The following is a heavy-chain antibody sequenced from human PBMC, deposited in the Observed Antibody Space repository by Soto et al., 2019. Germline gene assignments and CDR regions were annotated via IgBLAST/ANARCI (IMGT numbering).Heavy chain of an antibody. CDR3: ARADYATGSYDAVY. V-gene: IGHV4-31*03. J-gene: IGHJ4*02. Sequence: QVQLQESGPGLVKPTQTLSLTCTVYGGSVRRGNYYWSWIRQFPGKGLEWIVYISNSGRTHYNPSLMSRITILVDTSEMQFCPELRSVTAADTALYYCARADYATGSYDAVYWGQATLVTVSS. CDR1: GGSVRRGNYY. D-gene: IGHD3-10*01. CDR2: ISNSGRT.